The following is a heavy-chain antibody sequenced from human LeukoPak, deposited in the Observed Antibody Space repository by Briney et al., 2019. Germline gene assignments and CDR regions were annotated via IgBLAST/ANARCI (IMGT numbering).Heavy chain of an antibody. J-gene: IGHJ4*02. CDR2: ISGSGGST. V-gene: IGHV3-23*01. D-gene: IGHD1-26*01. CDR1: GFTFSSYA. Sequence: GGSLRLSCAASGFTFSSYAMSWVRQAPGKGLEWVSAISGSGGSTYYADSVKGRFTISRDNSKNTLYLQLNSLRAEDTAVYYCARSSGTYYIQDYWGQGTLVTVSS. CDR3: ARSSGTYYIQDY.